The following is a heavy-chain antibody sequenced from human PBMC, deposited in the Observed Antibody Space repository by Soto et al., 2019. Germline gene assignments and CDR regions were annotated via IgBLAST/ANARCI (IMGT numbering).Heavy chain of an antibody. CDR3: AKDGKFYGSGSYDYYYYMDV. D-gene: IGHD3-10*01. CDR1: GFTFDDYA. Sequence: GGSLRLSCAASGFTFDDYAMHWVRQAPGKGLEWVSGISWNSGSIGYADSVKGRFTISRDNAKNSLYLQMNSLRAEDRALYYCAKDGKFYGSGSYDYYYYMDVWGKGTTVTVSS. J-gene: IGHJ6*03. CDR2: ISWNSGSI. V-gene: IGHV3-9*01.